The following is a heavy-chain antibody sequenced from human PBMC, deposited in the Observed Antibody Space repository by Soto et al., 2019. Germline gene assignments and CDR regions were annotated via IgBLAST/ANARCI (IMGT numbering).Heavy chain of an antibody. CDR3: ARDVLYDYGDYGSSYCYYGMDV. CDR1: GYTFTSYY. J-gene: IGHJ6*02. Sequence: QVQLVQSGAEVKKPGASVKVSCKASGYTFTSYYMHWVRQAPGQGLEWMGIINPSGGSTSYAQKFQGRVTMTRDTSTSTVYMELSSLRSEDTAVYYCARDVLYDYGDYGSSYCYYGMDVWGQGTTVTVSS. V-gene: IGHV1-46*01. D-gene: IGHD4-17*01. CDR2: INPSGGST.